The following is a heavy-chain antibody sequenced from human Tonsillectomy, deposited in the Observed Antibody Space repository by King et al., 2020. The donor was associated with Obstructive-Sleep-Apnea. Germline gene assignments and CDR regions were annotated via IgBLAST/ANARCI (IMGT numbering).Heavy chain of an antibody. Sequence: QLQESGPGLVKPSQTLSLTCTVSGGSISSGGYYWSWIRQHPGKGLEWIGYIYYSGSTYYNPSLKSRVTISVDTSKNQFSLKLSSVTAADTAVYYCARDGPSDYPYYYYGMDVWGQGTTVTVSS. CDR3: ARDGPSDYPYYYYGMDV. CDR2: IYYSGST. D-gene: IGHD4-17*01. V-gene: IGHV4-31*03. J-gene: IGHJ6*02. CDR1: GGSISSGGYY.